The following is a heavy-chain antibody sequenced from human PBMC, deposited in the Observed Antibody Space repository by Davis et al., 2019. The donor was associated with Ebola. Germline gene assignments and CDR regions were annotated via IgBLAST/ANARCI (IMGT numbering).Heavy chain of an antibody. CDR2: IRSKANSYAT. Sequence: GGSLRLSCAASGFTFSGSAMHWVRQASGKGLEWVGRIRSKANSYATAYAASVKGRFTISRDDSKNTAYLQMNSLKTEDTAMYYCTSTTVTVDYWGQGTLVTVSS. CDR1: GFTFSGSA. CDR3: TSTTVTVDY. J-gene: IGHJ4*02. D-gene: IGHD4-17*01. V-gene: IGHV3-73*01.